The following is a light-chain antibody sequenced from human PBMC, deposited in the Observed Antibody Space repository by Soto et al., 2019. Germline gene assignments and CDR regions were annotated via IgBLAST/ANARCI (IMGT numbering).Light chain of an antibody. Sequence: DIQMTQSPSTLSASVGDRVTITCRASQSISSWLAWYQQKPGKVPKLLIYDASSLESGVPSRFSGSGSGTEFTLTISSLQPDDVATYYCQQYNRTFGQGTKVEIK. CDR1: QSISSW. CDR3: QQYNRT. J-gene: IGKJ1*01. V-gene: IGKV1-5*01. CDR2: DAS.